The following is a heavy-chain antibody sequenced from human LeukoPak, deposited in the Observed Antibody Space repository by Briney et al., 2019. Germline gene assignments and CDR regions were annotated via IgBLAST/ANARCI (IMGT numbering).Heavy chain of an antibody. J-gene: IGHJ4*02. CDR2: IYYSGST. CDR1: GGSFSGYY. CDR3: ARDSDYYGSGSRIDY. V-gene: IGHV4-34*01. D-gene: IGHD3-10*01. Sequence: PSETLSLTCAVYGGSFSGYYWSWIRQPPGKGLELIGSIYYSGSTYYNPSLKSRVTISVDTSKNQFSLKLSSVTAADTAVYYCARDSDYYGSGSRIDYWGQGTLVTVSS.